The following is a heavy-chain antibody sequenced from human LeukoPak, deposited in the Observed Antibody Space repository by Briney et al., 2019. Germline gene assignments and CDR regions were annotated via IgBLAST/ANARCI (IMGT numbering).Heavy chain of an antibody. CDR1: GFTFSSYA. Sequence: GGSLRLSCAASGFTFSSYAMSWVRQAPGKGLEWVANIKQDGSEKYHVDSVKGRFTISRDNAKISLYLQMNSLRAEDTAVYYCARDQGHSSTWYHYYYYGMDVWGQGTTVTVSS. CDR2: IKQDGSEK. V-gene: IGHV3-7*01. J-gene: IGHJ6*02. CDR3: ARDQGHSSTWYHYYYYGMDV. D-gene: IGHD6-13*01.